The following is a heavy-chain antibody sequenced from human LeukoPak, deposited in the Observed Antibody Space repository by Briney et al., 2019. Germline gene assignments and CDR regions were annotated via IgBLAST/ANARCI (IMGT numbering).Heavy chain of an antibody. CDR2: IYYSGST. CDR1: GGSISSSSYY. J-gene: IGHJ4*02. D-gene: IGHD2-2*01. V-gene: IGHV4-39*07. Sequence: SETLSLTCTVSGGSISSSSYYWGWIRQLPGKGLEWIGSIYYSGSTYYNPSLKSRVTISVDTSKNQFSLKLSSVTAADTAVYFCASCSSTSCYLSRFDCWGQGTLVTVSS. CDR3: ASCSSTSCYLSRFDC.